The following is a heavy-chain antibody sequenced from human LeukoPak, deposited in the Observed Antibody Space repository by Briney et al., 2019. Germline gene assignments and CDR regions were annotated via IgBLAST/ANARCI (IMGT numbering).Heavy chain of an antibody. J-gene: IGHJ4*02. D-gene: IGHD3-22*01. CDR2: ISGSGGST. CDR1: GFTFSSSA. Sequence: PGGSLRLSCAASGFTFSSSAMSWVRHAPGKRLEWVSAISGSGGSTYYADSVKGRFTISRDNAKNSLYLQMNSLRAEDTAVYYCARGYYDSSGFSQVSYYFDYWGQGTLVTVSS. V-gene: IGHV3-23*01. CDR3: ARGYYDSSGFSQVSYYFDY.